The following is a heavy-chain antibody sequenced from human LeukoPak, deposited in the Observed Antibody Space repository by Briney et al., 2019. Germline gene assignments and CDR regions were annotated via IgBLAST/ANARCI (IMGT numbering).Heavy chain of an antibody. Sequence: GASVKVSCKASGYTFTSYAMNWVRQAPGQGLEWMGIINPSGGSTSYAQKFQGRVTMTRDMSTSTVYMELSSLRSEDTAVYYCARDQDSSGWYSAPFWYYYYYMDVWGKGTTVTVSS. D-gene: IGHD6-19*01. V-gene: IGHV1-46*01. J-gene: IGHJ6*03. CDR2: INPSGGST. CDR1: GYTFTSYA. CDR3: ARDQDSSGWYSAPFWYYYYYMDV.